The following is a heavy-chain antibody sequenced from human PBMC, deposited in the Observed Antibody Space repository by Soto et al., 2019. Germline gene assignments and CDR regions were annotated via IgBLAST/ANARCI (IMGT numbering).Heavy chain of an antibody. CDR3: ARGLTTPAPN. CDR1: GGSFSTYC. J-gene: IGHJ4*02. Sequence: PSETLSLTCAVYGGSFSTYCWSWIRQPPGKGLEWIGEINRRGSTNYNPSLKSRVTISVDTSRNQFSLKLSSVTAADTAVYYCARGLTTPAPNWGQGTLVTVSS. D-gene: IGHD2-15*01. V-gene: IGHV4-34*01. CDR2: INRRGST.